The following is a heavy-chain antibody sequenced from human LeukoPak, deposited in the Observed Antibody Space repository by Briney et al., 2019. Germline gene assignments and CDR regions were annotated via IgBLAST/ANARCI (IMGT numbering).Heavy chain of an antibody. CDR1: GFTVRNNY. CDR2: ISGSGGST. CDR3: AKAPVTTCRGAYCYPFDY. D-gene: IGHD2-21*01. Sequence: GGSLRLSCAASGFTVRNNYMSWVRQAPGKGLEWVSAISGSGGSTYYADSVKGRFTISRDSSKNTLFLQMNRLRPEDAAVYYCAKAPVTTCRGAYCYPFDYWGQGTLVTVSS. J-gene: IGHJ4*02. V-gene: IGHV3-23*01.